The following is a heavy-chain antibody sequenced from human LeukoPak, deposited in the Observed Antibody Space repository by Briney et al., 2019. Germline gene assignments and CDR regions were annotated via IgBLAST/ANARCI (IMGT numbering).Heavy chain of an antibody. D-gene: IGHD6-6*01. CDR1: GGSISSGSYY. CDR3: ARLEYSSSSGWFDP. J-gene: IGHJ5*02. CDR2: IYTSGSI. Sequence: KPSQTLSLTCTVSGGSISSGSYYWSWIRQPAGKGLEWIGRIYTSGSINYNPSLKSRVTISVDTSKNQFSLKLSSVTAADTAVYYCARLEYSSSSGWFDPWGQGTLVTVSS. V-gene: IGHV4-61*02.